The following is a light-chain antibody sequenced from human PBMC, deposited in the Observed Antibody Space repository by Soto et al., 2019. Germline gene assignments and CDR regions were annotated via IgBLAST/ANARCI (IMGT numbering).Light chain of an antibody. Sequence: EIVMTQSPATLSVSPGERTTLSCRASQSVSSDLAWYQQKPGQAPRLLIYDVSYRATGIPVRFSGSGSGTDFTLTISSLEPEDFAVYYCQQRNIWPPVTFGQGTRLEI. CDR2: DVS. CDR3: QQRNIWPPVT. CDR1: QSVSSD. J-gene: IGKJ5*01. V-gene: IGKV3-11*01.